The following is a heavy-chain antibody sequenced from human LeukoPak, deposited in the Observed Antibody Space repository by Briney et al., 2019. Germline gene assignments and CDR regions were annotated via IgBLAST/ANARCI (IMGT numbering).Heavy chain of an antibody. V-gene: IGHV3-11*04. CDR1: GFTYY. CDR3: AKDLPHGSGSYYNEAGY. Sequence: GGSLRLSCATSGFTYYMSWIRQAPGKGLEWVSYISSSGSPIYYADSVKGRFTISRDNAKNSLFLQMNSLRAEDTAVYYCAKDLPHGSGSYYNEAGYWGQGTLVTVSS. J-gene: IGHJ4*02. CDR2: ISSSGSPI. D-gene: IGHD3-10*01.